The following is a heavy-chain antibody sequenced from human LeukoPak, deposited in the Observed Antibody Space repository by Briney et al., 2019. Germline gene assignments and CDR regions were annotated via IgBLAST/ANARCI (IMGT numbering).Heavy chain of an antibody. CDR3: ARPVVTLKAVAGPRDYYYGMDV. CDR2: VYYTGNL. J-gene: IGHJ6*02. D-gene: IGHD6-19*01. V-gene: IGHV4-59*01. CDR1: GGSIGKYH. Sequence: SETLSLTCSVSGGSIGKYHWTWIRQPPGKRLEWIGYVYYTGNLNYNPSLERRVSLSIDTSKNQFSLSLSSVTAADTAVYYCARPVVTLKAVAGPRDYYYGMDVWGQGTTVTVSS.